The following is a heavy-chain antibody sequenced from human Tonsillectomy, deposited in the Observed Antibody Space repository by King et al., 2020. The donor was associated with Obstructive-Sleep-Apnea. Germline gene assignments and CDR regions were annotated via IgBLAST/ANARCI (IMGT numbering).Heavy chain of an antibody. Sequence: VQLVESGGAVVQPGGSLRISCAASGFIFDDYVMHWVRQVPGKGLEWVSLVFWDGRTTYYADSVKGRFTISRDNSKNSLYLQMNSLKPEDSALYYCVKDKGTSALFDSWGQGTLVTVSS. CDR1: GFIFDDYV. V-gene: IGHV3-43D*03. CDR3: VKDKGTSALFDS. CDR2: VFWDGRTT. J-gene: IGHJ4*02.